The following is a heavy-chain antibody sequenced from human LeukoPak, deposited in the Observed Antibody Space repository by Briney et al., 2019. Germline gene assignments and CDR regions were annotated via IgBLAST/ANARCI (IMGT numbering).Heavy chain of an antibody. D-gene: IGHD6-13*01. V-gene: IGHV4-34*01. Sequence: SETLSLTCAVYGGSFSGYDCSWIRQPPGKGLEWIGEINHSGSTNYNPSLKSRVTISVDTSKKQFSLKLSSVTAADTAVYYCARGGRQQLVRTHDGFDIWGQGTMVTVSS. CDR1: GGSFSGYD. CDR3: ARGGRQQLVRTHDGFDI. J-gene: IGHJ3*02. CDR2: INHSGST.